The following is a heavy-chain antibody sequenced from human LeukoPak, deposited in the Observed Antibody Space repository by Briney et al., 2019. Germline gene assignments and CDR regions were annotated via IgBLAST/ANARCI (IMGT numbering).Heavy chain of an antibody. D-gene: IGHD3-3*01. J-gene: IGHJ4*02. CDR2: IKSKTDGGTT. CDR1: GFTFSNAW. CDR3: TTEGLYYDFWSGPPPFDY. Sequence: RGSLRLSCAASGFTFSNAWMSWVRQAPGKGLEWVGRIKSKTDGGTTDYAAPVKGRFTISGGDSKNTLYLQMNSLKTEDTAVYYCTTEGLYYDFWSGPPPFDYWGQGTLVTVSS. V-gene: IGHV3-15*01.